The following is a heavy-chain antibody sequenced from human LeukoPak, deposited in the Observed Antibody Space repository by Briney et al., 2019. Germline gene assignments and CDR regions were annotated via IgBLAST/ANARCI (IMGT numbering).Heavy chain of an antibody. CDR1: GYTFTSYG. CDR2: ISAYNGNT. CDR3: ARRGYSGYDYGVDGY. V-gene: IGHV1-18*01. D-gene: IGHD5-12*01. Sequence: GESLKISCKGSGYTFTSYGISWVRQAPGQGLEWMGWISAYNGNTNYAQKLQGRVTMTTDTSTSTAYMELRSLRSDDTAVYYCARRGYSGYDYGVDGYWGQGTLVTVSS. J-gene: IGHJ4*02.